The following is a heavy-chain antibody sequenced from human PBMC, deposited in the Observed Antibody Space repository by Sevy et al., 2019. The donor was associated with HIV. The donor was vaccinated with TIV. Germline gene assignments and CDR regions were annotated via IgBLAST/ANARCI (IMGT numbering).Heavy chain of an antibody. J-gene: IGHJ3*02. V-gene: IGHV4-38-2*01. CDR1: AYSVSSAYS. D-gene: IGHD3-9*01. CDR2: IYQSGNT. CDR3: ASFCRLLIISGDVFEI. Sequence: SETLSLTCAVSAYSVSSAYSWGWIRQPPGKGLEWIGNIYQSGNTYYNPSLKSRVTISVDTSNNQFSLRLTSVTAADTAVYYCASFCRLLIISGDVFEIWGQGTMVTVSS.